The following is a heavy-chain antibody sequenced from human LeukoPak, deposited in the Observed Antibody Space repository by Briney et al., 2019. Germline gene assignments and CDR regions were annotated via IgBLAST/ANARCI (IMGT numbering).Heavy chain of an antibody. D-gene: IGHD3-22*01. CDR2: INPNSGGT. J-gene: IGHJ4*02. Sequence: ASVKVSCTASGYTFTGYYMHWVRPAPGQGLGWMGWINPNSGGTNYAQTFQGRVTMTRDTSISTAYMELSRLRSGDTAVYYWASPNAYYYDSSGSTGFDYWGQGTLVTVSS. CDR3: ASPNAYYYDSSGSTGFDY. V-gene: IGHV1-2*02. CDR1: GYTFTGYY.